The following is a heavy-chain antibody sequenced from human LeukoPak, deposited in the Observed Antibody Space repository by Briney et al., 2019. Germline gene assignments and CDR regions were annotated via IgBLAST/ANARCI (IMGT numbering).Heavy chain of an antibody. CDR2: IIPIFGTA. CDR1: GGTFGSYV. CDR3: AKEGDTALVTGYFDL. Sequence: SVKVSCKASGGTFGSYVISWVRQAPGQGLEWMGGIIPIFGTAHYAQNFQGRLTITADESTSTVYMEMSSLRSEDTAMYYCAKEGDTALVTGYFDLWGQGTLVTVSS. D-gene: IGHD5-18*01. V-gene: IGHV1-69*01. J-gene: IGHJ5*02.